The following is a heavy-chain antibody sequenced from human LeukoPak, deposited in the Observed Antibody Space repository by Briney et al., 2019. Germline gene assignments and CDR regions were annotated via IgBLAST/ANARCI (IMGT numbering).Heavy chain of an antibody. D-gene: IGHD4-17*01. V-gene: IGHV4-34*01. J-gene: IGHJ4*02. CDR1: GFTFSSYS. CDR3: ARPGEQYYFDY. Sequence: GSLRLSCAASGFTFSSYSMNWVRQPPGKGLEWIGEINHSGSTNYNPSLKSRVTISVDTSKNQFSLKLSSVTAADTAVYYCARPGEQYYFDYWGQGTLVTVSS. CDR2: INHSGST.